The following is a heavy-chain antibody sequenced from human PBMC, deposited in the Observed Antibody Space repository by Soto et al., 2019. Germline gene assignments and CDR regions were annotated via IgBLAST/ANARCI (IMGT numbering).Heavy chain of an antibody. CDR2: IVPNVGTV. CDR3: ARRDTSGFLRYFDT. V-gene: IGHV1-69*06. Sequence: QVQLVQSGPEVKKPGSSVKVSCKTSGGTLSSFITYPINWVRQAPGQGPEWMGGIVPNVGTVNYAQRFQGRVTITAAKSTGTSYQDLNNPRSEDTVLYFCARRDTSGFLRYFDTWGQGTLVTV. D-gene: IGHD3-22*01. CDR1: GGTLSSFITYP. J-gene: IGHJ4*02.